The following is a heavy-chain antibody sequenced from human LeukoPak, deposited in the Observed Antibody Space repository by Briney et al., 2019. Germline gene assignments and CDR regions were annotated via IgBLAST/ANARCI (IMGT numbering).Heavy chain of an antibody. CDR1: GFTFSSHW. CDR3: AFGRVCVPDRYWDY. D-gene: IGHD3-16*01. J-gene: IGHJ4*02. CDR2: IKSDGSEI. V-gene: IGHV3-74*01. Sequence: GGSLRLSCAASGFTFSSHWMHWVRQVPGMGLVWVSRIKSDGSEINYADSVEGRFTISRDNSKNTLYLQMNSLRAEDTAVYYCAFGRVCVPDRYWDYWRQGTVVSV.